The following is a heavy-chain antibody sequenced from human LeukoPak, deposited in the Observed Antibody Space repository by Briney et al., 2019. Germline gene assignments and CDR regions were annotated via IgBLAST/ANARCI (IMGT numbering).Heavy chain of an antibody. V-gene: IGHV3-23*01. CDR1: GFTFSTYA. J-gene: IGHJ4*02. D-gene: IGHD6-13*01. CDR2: ISGSGGST. CDR3: AKALEQETVIALDS. Sequence: GGSLRLAWAADGFTFSTYAMSWVRQAPGKGLEWVSAISGSGGSTYYADSVKGRFTISRDNSKNTLYLQMNSLRAEDTSIYFCAKALEQETVIALDSWGQGTLVTASS.